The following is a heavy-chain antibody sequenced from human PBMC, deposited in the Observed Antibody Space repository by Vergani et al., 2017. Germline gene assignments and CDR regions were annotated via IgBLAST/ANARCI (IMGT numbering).Heavy chain of an antibody. CDR2: ISYDGRNK. V-gene: IGHV3-30*04. CDR1: RFTFSNYA. Sequence: QVQLVESGGGVVQSGRSLRLSCAASRFTFSNYAMHWVRQAPGKGLEWVAVISYDGRNKYYADSVKGRFTISRDNSKNTLYLQMNSLRAEDTAVYYCARDLQRATDAFDIWGQGRMVTVSS. CDR3: ARDLQRATDAFDI. D-gene: IGHD1-26*01. J-gene: IGHJ3*02.